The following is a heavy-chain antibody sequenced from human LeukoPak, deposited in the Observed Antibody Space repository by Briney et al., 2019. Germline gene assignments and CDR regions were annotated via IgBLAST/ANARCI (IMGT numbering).Heavy chain of an antibody. D-gene: IGHD3-10*01. CDR3: ARDLSRSFSMIRGLIQHREFDF. Sequence: PGGSLKLSCAASGFTFSSYWMSWVRQAPGKGLEWVANIKQDGSEKYYVDSVKGRFTISKDNAKNSLYLQMNSLRAEDTAVHYCARDLSRSFSMIRGLIQHREFDFWGRGTLVTVSS. CDR2: IKQDGSEK. J-gene: IGHJ4*02. CDR1: GFTFSSYW. V-gene: IGHV3-7*01.